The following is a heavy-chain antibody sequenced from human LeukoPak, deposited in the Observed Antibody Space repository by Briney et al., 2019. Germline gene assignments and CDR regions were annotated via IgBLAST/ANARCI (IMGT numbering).Heavy chain of an antibody. CDR1: GITVSGNY. CDR2: IYGGDNT. J-gene: IGHJ6*02. CDR3: AKNYYGMDV. V-gene: IGHV3-53*01. Sequence: GGSLRLSCAASGITVSGNYMSWVRQAPGKGLEWVSVIYGGDNTYYAGSVKGRYITSRDKSKNTLYLQMNSLRAEDTAVYYCAKNYYGMDVWGQGTTVIVS.